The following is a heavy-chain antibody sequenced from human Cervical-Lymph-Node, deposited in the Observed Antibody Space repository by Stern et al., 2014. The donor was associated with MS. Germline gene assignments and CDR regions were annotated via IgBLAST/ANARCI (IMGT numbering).Heavy chain of an antibody. Sequence: QVQLQQWGAGLLKPSETLSLTCAVYGGSLSGYYWSWIRQSPGKGLEWIGEINHSGRINYSPSLKSRVTMSVDTSKNQFSLKLSSVTAADRAVYYCARDAITGDNGYFDYWGQGTLVTVSS. CDR1: GGSLSGYY. CDR2: INHSGRI. V-gene: IGHV4-34*01. D-gene: IGHD7-27*01. J-gene: IGHJ4*02. CDR3: ARDAITGDNGYFDY.